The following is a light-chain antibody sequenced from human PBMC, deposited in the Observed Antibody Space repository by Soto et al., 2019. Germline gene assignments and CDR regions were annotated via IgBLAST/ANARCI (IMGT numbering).Light chain of an antibody. V-gene: IGLV2-14*01. J-gene: IGLJ1*01. CDR1: SSDVGGYNY. CDR2: DVS. Sequence: QPVLTQPASVSGSPGQSITISCTGTSSDVGGYNYVSWYHQHPGKAPKLIIYDVSNRPSGVSNRFSGSKSGNTASLTISGLQAADEADYYCSSYTSSSTPYVFGTGTKLTVL. CDR3: SSYTSSSTPYV.